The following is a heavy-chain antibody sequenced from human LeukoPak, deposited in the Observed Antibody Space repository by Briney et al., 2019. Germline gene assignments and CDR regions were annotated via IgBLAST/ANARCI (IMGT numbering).Heavy chain of an antibody. CDR3: ARKRWSTGYFDY. J-gene: IGHJ4*02. CDR1: GGTFSSYA. D-gene: IGHD5-24*01. Sequence: SVKVSCKASGGTFSSYAISWVRQAPGQGLECMGGIIPIFGRANYAQKFQGRVTITADESTSTAYMELSSLRSEDTAVYYCARKRWSTGYFDYWGQGTLVTVSS. CDR2: IIPIFGRA. V-gene: IGHV1-69*13.